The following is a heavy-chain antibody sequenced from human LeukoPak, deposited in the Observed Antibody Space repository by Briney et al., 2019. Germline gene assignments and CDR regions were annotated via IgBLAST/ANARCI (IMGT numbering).Heavy chain of an antibody. D-gene: IGHD1-14*01. V-gene: IGHV3-33*01. CDR3: ARERIHYGMDV. J-gene: IGHJ6*02. CDR2: IWYDGSNK. CDR1: GFTFSSYG. Sequence: GGSLRLSCAASGFTFSSYGTHWVRQAPGKGLEWVAVIWYDGSNKYYADSVKGRFTTSRDNSKNTLYLQMNSLRAEDTAVYYCARERIHYGMDVWGQGTTVTVSS.